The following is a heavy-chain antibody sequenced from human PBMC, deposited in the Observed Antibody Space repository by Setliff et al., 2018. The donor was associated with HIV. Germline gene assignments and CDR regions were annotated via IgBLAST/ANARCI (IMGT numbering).Heavy chain of an antibody. J-gene: IGHJ1*01. V-gene: IGHV1-46*01. D-gene: IGHD6-6*01. CDR1: GYTFTSYY. CDR3: AGDPAPSSSASYFQH. Sequence: ASVKVSCKASGYTFTSYYMHWVRQAPGQGLEWMGIINPSSGSTTYAQKFQARVTMTRDTSTSTVYMELSSLRSEDTAVYYCAGDPAPSSSASYFQHGGQGTPVTVSS. CDR2: INPSSGST.